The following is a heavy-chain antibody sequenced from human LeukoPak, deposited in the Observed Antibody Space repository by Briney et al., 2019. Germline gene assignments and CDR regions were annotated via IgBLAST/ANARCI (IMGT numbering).Heavy chain of an antibody. V-gene: IGHV1-69*05. CDR3: ARMPLPAGTIEDY. CDR1: GGTFSSYA. J-gene: IGHJ4*02. D-gene: IGHD6-13*01. Sequence: SSVKVSCKASGGTFSSYAISWVRQAPGQGLDWMGRIIPIFGTANYAQKFQGRVTITTDESTSTAYMELSSLRSEDTAVYYCARMPLPAGTIEDYWGQGTLVTVSS. CDR2: IIPIFGTA.